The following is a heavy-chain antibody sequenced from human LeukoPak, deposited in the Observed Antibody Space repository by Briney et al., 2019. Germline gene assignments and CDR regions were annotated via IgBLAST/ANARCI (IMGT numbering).Heavy chain of an antibody. CDR1: EFTLSSYW. D-gene: IGHD4-17*01. Sequence: GGSLRHSCAASEFTLSSYWMSWVRQAPGKGLEWVSSISSSGNNIYYADSVKGRFTISRDNAKNSLSLQMNSLRVEDTAVYYCARDGVRGFTATTPFDYWGPGALVTVSS. J-gene: IGHJ4*02. CDR3: ARDGVRGFTATTPFDY. CDR2: ISSSGNNI. V-gene: IGHV3-21*01.